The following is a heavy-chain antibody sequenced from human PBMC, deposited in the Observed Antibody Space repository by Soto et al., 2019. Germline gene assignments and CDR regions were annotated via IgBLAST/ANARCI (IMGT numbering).Heavy chain of an antibody. D-gene: IGHD6-19*01. CDR3: ARDPSNTSGNRIWFDP. V-gene: IGHV1-18*04. J-gene: IGHJ5*02. CDR1: GYTLTSHG. CDR2: ISAYNGDT. Sequence: ASVKVSCKASGYTLTSHGINWLRQAPGQGLELMGWISAYNGDTKYEQKFQGRVTMTTDASSSTAYMELKSLSSDDTAVYFCARDPSNTSGNRIWFDPWGQGTQVTV.